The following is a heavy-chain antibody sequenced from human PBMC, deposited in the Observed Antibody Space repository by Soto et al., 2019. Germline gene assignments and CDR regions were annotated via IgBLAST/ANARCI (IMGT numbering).Heavy chain of an antibody. D-gene: IGHD3-10*01. J-gene: IGHJ4*02. V-gene: IGHV3-74*01. CDR1: GFTFSSYW. Sequence: EVQLVESGGGLVQPGGSLRLSCAASGFTFSSYWMHWVRQAPGKGLVWVSRINSDGSSTSYADSVKGRFTISRDNAKNKLYLQMNSLRAEDTAVYYCAREALFYYGSGSYYKGWGQGTLVTVSS. CDR3: AREALFYYGSGSYYKG. CDR2: INSDGSST.